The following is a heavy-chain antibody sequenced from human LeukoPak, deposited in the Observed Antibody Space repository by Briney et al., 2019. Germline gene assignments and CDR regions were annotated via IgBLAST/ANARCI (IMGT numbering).Heavy chain of an antibody. CDR1: GGSISSGGYS. Sequence: PSETLSLTCAVSGGSISSGGYSWSWIRQPPGKGLEWIGYIYHSGSTYYNPSLKSRVTISVDRSKNQFSLKLSSVTVADTAVYYCARASTGDFASFDYWSQGTLVTVSS. CDR3: ARASTGDFASFDY. J-gene: IGHJ4*02. CDR2: IYHSGST. D-gene: IGHD7-27*01. V-gene: IGHV4-30-2*01.